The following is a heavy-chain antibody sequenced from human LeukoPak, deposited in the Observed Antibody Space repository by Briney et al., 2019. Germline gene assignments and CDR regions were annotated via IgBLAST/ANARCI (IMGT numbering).Heavy chain of an antibody. D-gene: IGHD3-16*01. J-gene: IGHJ4*02. CDR2: MKQDGREK. CDR1: GFTFSAYW. V-gene: IGHV3-7*01. CDR3: AGDDVGALDY. Sequence: GGSLRLSCAASGFTFSAYWMAWVRQAPGKGLEWVANMKQDGREKHYVDSVKGRFTISRDNARNSLYLQMNSLRAEDSAVYYCAGDDVGALDYWGQGTLVTVSS.